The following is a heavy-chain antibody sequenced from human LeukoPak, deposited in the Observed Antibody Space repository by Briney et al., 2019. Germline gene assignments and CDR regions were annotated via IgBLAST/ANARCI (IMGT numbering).Heavy chain of an antibody. CDR1: GYTFTSYG. V-gene: IGHV1-18*01. D-gene: IGHD3-10*01. J-gene: IGHJ5*02. CDR3: ARESGSGTLDWFDP. CDR2: ISAYNGNT. Sequence: ASVKVSCKASGYTFTSYGISWVRQAPGQGLEWMGWISAYNGNTNYAQKFQGRVTMTRDTSISTAYMELSRLRSDDTAVYYCARESGSGTLDWFDPWGQGTLVTVSS.